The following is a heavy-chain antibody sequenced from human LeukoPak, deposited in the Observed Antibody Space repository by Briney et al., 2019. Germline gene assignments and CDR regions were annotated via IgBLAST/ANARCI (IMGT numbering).Heavy chain of an antibody. CDR2: ISGSGGST. J-gene: IGHJ4*02. D-gene: IGHD3-10*01. CDR1: GFIFSSYG. CDR3: AKTRGSGPFDY. Sequence: GGSLRLSCAVSGFIFSSYGMSWVRQAPGKGLEWVSAISGSGGSTYYADSVKGRFTISRDNSKNTLYLQMNNLRAEDTAVYYCAKTRGSGPFDYWGQGTLVTVSS. V-gene: IGHV3-23*01.